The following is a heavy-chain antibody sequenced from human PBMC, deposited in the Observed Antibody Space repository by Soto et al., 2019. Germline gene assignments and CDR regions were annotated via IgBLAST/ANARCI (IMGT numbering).Heavy chain of an antibody. D-gene: IGHD3-16*01. V-gene: IGHV1-8*01. CDR1: GYTFSDFD. CDR2: MNAKSGDT. CDR3: ARGNPFNYAGFDV. J-gene: IGHJ6*02. Sequence: QAHLEQSGAEVKRPGASVKVSCKASGYTFSDFDINWLRQASGQGPEWMGWMNAKSGDTFFAQRFPGKFNMTWDTSLSTAYMEVGSLTSDYTAMYYCARGNPFNYAGFDVWGQGTTVAVSS.